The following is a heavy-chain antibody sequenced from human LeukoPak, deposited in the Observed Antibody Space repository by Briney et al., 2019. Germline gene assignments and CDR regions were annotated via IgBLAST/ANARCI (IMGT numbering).Heavy chain of an antibody. CDR1: GFTFSSYW. J-gene: IGHJ6*03. CDR3: ARGEAGAHYYYYYYYMDV. V-gene: IGHV3-74*01. D-gene: IGHD3-16*01. Sequence: GGSLRLSCAASGFTFSSYWMHWVRQAPGKGLVWVSRINTDGSSTSYADSVKGRFTISRDNAKNTLYLQMNSLRAEDTAVYYCARGEAGAHYYYYYYYMDVWGKGTTVTVSS. CDR2: INTDGSST.